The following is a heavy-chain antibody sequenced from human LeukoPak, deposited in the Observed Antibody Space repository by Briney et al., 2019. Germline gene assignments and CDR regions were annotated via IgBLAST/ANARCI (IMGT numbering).Heavy chain of an antibody. J-gene: IGHJ6*02. CDR3: AKEYCSSTSCYTNYYYYYGMDV. Sequence: QTGGSLRLSCAASGFTFSSYAMSWVRQAPGKGLEWVSAISGSGGSTYYADSVKGRFTISRDNSKNTLYLQMNSLRAEDTAVYYCAKEYCSSTSCYTNYYYYYGMDVWGQGTTVTVSS. D-gene: IGHD2-2*02. CDR1: GFTFSSYA. CDR2: ISGSGGST. V-gene: IGHV3-23*01.